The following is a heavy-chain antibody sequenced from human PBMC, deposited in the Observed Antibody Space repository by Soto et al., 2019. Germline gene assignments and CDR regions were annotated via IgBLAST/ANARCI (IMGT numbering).Heavy chain of an antibody. CDR1: GGSISSGGYY. V-gene: IGHV4-31*03. CDR3: TTDSYSTMIVVRFDY. D-gene: IGHD3-22*01. J-gene: IGHJ4*01. Sequence: PSETLSLTCSVSGGSISSGGYYWSWIRQYPGKGLEWIGNIYYNGNTDYNPSLMSRLIISVDPSKNRFSVRLNSVTAEDTGIYYCTTDSYSTMIVVRFDYWGHGTLVTVSS. CDR2: IYYNGNT.